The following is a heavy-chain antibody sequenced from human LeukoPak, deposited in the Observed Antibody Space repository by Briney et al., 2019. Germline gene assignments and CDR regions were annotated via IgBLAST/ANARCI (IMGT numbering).Heavy chain of an antibody. J-gene: IGHJ6*03. CDR3: ARDGSGYSYGYHYYMDV. Sequence: PGGSLRLSCAASGFTFSSYGMHWVRQAPGKGLEWVAFIRYDGSNKYYADSVKGRFTISRDDSKNTLYLQMNSLRAEDTAVYYCARDGSGYSYGYHYYMDVWGKGTTVTVSS. V-gene: IGHV3-30*02. D-gene: IGHD5-18*01. CDR2: IRYDGSNK. CDR1: GFTFSSYG.